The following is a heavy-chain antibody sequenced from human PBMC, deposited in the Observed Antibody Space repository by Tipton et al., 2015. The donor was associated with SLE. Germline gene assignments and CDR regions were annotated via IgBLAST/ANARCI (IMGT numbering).Heavy chain of an antibody. J-gene: IGHJ3*02. CDR2: ISWNSGSI. CDR3: AKDMALNSGLDI. Sequence: SLRLSCAASGFTVSSNYMSWVRQAPGKGLEWVSGISWNSGSIGYADSVKGRFTISRDHAKNSLYLQMNSLRAEDTVLYYCAKDMALNSGLDIWGQGTMVTVSS. V-gene: IGHV3-9*01. D-gene: IGHD1-26*01. CDR1: GFTVSSNY.